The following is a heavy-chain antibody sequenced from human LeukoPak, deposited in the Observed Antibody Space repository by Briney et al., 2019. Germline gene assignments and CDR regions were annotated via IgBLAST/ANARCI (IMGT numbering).Heavy chain of an antibody. Sequence: ASVKVSCKASGYTFTSYDMHWVRQAPGRGLEWTGIINPSGDSTSYAQKFQGRVTMTRDTSTSTVYMELSSLRSEDTAVYYCASVLYCGADCYSGRYFFDYWGQGTLVTVSS. D-gene: IGHD2-21*02. CDR3: ASVLYCGADCYSGRYFFDY. V-gene: IGHV1-46*01. CDR1: GYTFTSYD. J-gene: IGHJ4*02. CDR2: INPSGDST.